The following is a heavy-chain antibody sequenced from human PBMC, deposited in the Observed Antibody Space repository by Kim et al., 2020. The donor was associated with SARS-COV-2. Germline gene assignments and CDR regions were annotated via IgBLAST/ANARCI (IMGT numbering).Heavy chain of an antibody. CDR3: ARDNYDSSGYSVGFDY. Sequence: GGSLRLSCAASGFTFSSYGMHWVRQAPGKGLEWVAVIWYDGSNKYYADSVKGRFTISRDNSKNTLYPQMNSLRAEDTAVYYCARDNYDSSGYSVGFDYWGQGTLVTVSS. V-gene: IGHV3-33*01. CDR1: GFTFSSYG. J-gene: IGHJ4*02. D-gene: IGHD3-22*01. CDR2: IWYDGSNK.